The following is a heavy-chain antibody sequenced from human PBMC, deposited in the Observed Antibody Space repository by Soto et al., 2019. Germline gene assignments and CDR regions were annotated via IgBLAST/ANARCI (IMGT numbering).Heavy chain of an antibody. V-gene: IGHV3-9*01. J-gene: IGHJ4*02. Sequence: EVQLVESGGGLVQPGRSLRLSCAASGFTFDDYAMHWVQQAPGKGLEWVSGISWNSGSIGYADSVKGRFTISRDNAKNSLYLQMNSLRAEDTALYYCAKVIGGYGGNFDYWGQGTLVTVSS. D-gene: IGHD2-15*01. CDR1: GFTFDDYA. CDR3: AKVIGGYGGNFDY. CDR2: ISWNSGSI.